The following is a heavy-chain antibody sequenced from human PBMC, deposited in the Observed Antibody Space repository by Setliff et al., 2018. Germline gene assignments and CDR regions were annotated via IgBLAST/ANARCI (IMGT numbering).Heavy chain of an antibody. D-gene: IGHD3-10*01. Sequence: GGSLRLSCAASGFTFSSFWMSWVRQTPGKGLEWVANINQDGSGKYYVDSVKGRFTISRDNAKNSLYLQMNSLRAEDTAVYYCARDFYSYGSRSYYKTNLDYWGQGTQVTVSS. V-gene: IGHV3-7*01. CDR2: INQDGSGK. J-gene: IGHJ4*02. CDR1: GFTFSSFW. CDR3: ARDFYSYGSRSYYKTNLDY.